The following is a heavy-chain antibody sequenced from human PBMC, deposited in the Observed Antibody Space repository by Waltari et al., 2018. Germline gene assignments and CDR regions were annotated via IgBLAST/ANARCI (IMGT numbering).Heavy chain of an antibody. CDR1: GGSISSGGYY. V-gene: IGHV4-31*01. J-gene: IGHJ3*02. CDR2: IYYSGST. CDR3: AREVRFSRSAFEI. Sequence: QVQLQESGPGLVKPSQTLSLTCPVSGGSISSGGYYWSWIRQHPGKGLEWIGYIYYSGSTYYNPSLKSLVTISVDTSKNQFSLKLSSVTAADTAVYYCAREVRFSRSAFEIWGQGTMVTVSS. D-gene: IGHD3-3*01.